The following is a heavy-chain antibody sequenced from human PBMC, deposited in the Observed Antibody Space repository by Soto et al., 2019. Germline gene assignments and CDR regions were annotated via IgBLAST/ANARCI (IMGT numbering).Heavy chain of an antibody. CDR3: TTPNECSGGSCYYYYYYGMDV. CDR1: GFTFSNAW. Sequence: GGSLRLSCAASGFTFSNAWISGVRQAPGKGLEWVGRMKSKTDGGTTDYAAPVKGRFTISRDDSKNTLYLQMNSLKTEDTAVYYCTTPNECSGGSCYYYYYYGMDVWGQGTTVTVSS. J-gene: IGHJ6*02. D-gene: IGHD2-15*01. V-gene: IGHV3-15*01. CDR2: MKSKTDGGTT.